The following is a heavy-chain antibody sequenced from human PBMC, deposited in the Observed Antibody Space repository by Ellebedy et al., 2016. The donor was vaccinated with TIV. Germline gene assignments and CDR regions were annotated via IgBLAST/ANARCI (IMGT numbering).Heavy chain of an antibody. CDR1: GGSFSGDY. V-gene: IGHV4-34*01. CDR2: INHSGST. Sequence: SETLSLXXAVYGGSFSGDYCTWIRQSPGRGLEWIGEINHSGSTDYNPSLKSRVTMSVDTSKNQFSLKLSSVTAADTAVYYCARGGQGGYDSRYYYGMDVWGQGTTVTVSS. D-gene: IGHD5-12*01. J-gene: IGHJ6*02. CDR3: ARGGQGGYDSRYYYGMDV.